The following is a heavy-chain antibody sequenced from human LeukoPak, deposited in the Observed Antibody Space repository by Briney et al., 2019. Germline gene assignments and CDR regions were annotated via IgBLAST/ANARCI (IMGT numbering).Heavy chain of an antibody. Sequence: GGSLRLSCAASGFTFSSHWMHWVRQAPGKGMVWVSRIDTDGRSTSYADSVKGRLAISRDNAKNTLYLQMNSLRVEDTAVYYCVRDGYSGFDYWGQGTLVAVSS. CDR3: VRDGYSGFDY. CDR1: GFTFSSHW. J-gene: IGHJ4*02. D-gene: IGHD5-12*01. CDR2: IDTDGRST. V-gene: IGHV3-74*01.